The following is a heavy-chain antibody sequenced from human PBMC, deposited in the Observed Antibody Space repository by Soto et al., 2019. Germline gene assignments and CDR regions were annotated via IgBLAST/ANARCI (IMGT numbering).Heavy chain of an antibody. Sequence: QVQLVQSGAEVKKPGASVKVSCKAYGYTFTSYYINWVRQATGQGLEWMGWMNPNSGNTGYAQKFQVRVTMTRNTSISTADMKLSSLRSEDTAVYYCARGKGRGWAHGGRYWGQGTLVTVSS. J-gene: IGHJ4*02. CDR2: MNPNSGNT. V-gene: IGHV1-8*01. D-gene: IGHD6-19*01. CDR3: ARGKGRGWAHGGRY. CDR1: GYTFTSYY.